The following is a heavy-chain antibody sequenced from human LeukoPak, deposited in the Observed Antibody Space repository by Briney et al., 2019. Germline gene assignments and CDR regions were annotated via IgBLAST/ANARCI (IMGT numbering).Heavy chain of an antibody. CDR3: ATSSSWYDPKKLEY. V-gene: IGHV3-48*01. CDR2: SSSSSSTI. D-gene: IGHD6-13*01. CDR1: GFTFSSYS. Sequence: GGSLRLSCAASGFTFSSYSMNWVRQAPGKGLEWVSYSSSSSSTIYYADSVKGRFTISRDNAKNSLYLQMNSLRAEDTAVYYCATSSSWYDPKKLEYWGQGTLVTVSS. J-gene: IGHJ4*02.